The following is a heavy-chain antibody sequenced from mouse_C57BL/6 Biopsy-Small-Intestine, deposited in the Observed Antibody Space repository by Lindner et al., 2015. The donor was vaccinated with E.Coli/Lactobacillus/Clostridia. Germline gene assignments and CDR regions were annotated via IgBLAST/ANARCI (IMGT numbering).Heavy chain of an antibody. CDR2: MNPNSGNT. CDR1: GYTFTSYD. J-gene: IGHJ3*01. V-gene: IGHV1S55*01. D-gene: IGHD1-3*01. Sequence: SVKVSCKASGYTFTSYDINWVRQAPGQGLEWMGWMNPNSGNTGYAQKFQGRVTMTRGTSISTAYMELSSLRPEDTAMYYCVREMSGRPSVDAFDIWGQGTVVTVSS. CDR3: VREMSGRPSVDAFDI.